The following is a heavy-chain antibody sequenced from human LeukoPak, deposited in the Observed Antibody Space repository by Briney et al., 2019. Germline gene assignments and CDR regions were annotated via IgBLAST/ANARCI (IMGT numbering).Heavy chain of an antibody. D-gene: IGHD2-15*01. CDR3: ARGWTYYDDY. CDR1: GFTFSRFW. CDR2: IDSDGSYT. Sequence: GGSLRLSCAASGFTFSRFWMHWVRQAPGKGLVWVSRIDSDGSYTSYADSVKGRFTISRDNSKNTLYLQMNSLRAEDTAVYYCARGWTYYDDYWGQGTLVTVSS. V-gene: IGHV3-74*01. J-gene: IGHJ4*02.